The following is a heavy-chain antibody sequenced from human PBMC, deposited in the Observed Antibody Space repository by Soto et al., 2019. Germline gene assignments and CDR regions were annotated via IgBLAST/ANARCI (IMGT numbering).Heavy chain of an antibody. D-gene: IGHD2-2*01. CDR1: GYNFTTYW. J-gene: IGHJ6*02. CDR3: AMPVYASASCYPGVSHDSYGMDV. V-gene: IGHV5-10-1*01. CDR2: IDPSDSYT. Sequence: ASLKISCKGYGYNFTTYWISWVRQMPGKGLEWMGRIDPSDSYTNYSPSFQGHVTISADKSISTAYLQWSSLKASDTAMYYCAMPVYASASCYPGVSHDSYGMDVGGQGTTVTVSS.